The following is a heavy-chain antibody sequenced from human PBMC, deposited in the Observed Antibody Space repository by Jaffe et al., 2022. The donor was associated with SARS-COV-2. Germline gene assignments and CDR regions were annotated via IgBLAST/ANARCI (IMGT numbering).Heavy chain of an antibody. CDR2: INHSGST. CDR3: ARIEPAAGIP. V-gene: IGHV4-34*01. D-gene: IGHD6-13*01. Sequence: QVQLQQWGAGLLKPSETLSLTCAVYGGSFSGYYWSWIRQPPGKGLEWIGEINHSGSTNYNPSLKSRVTISVDTSKNQFSLKLSSVTAADTAVYYCARIEPAAGIPWGQGTLVTVSS. J-gene: IGHJ4*02. CDR1: GGSFSGYY.